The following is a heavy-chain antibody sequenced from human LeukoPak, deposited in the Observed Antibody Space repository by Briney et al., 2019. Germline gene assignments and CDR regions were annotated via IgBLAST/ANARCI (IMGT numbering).Heavy chain of an antibody. Sequence: SETLPLTCTVSGGSISSSSYYWGWIRQPPGKGLEWIGSIHYSGSTYYNPSLKSRVTISVDTSKNQFSLKLSSVTAADTAVYYCARAAGGDSSGYYDYWGQGTLVTVSS. D-gene: IGHD3-22*01. CDR2: IHYSGST. J-gene: IGHJ4*02. V-gene: IGHV4-39*07. CDR1: GGSISSSSYY. CDR3: ARAAGGDSSGYYDY.